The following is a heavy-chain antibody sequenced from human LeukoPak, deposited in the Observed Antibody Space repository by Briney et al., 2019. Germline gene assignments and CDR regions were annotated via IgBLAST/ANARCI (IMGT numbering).Heavy chain of an antibody. CDR2: IDSDGKST. D-gene: IGHD2-21*02. CDR3: VRDKEVVTGIGWFDP. CDR1: GFTFSNYW. Sequence: TGGSLRLSCAASGFTFSNYWMHWVRQAPGKGLVWVSRIDSDGKSTNYADSVKGRFTISRDNAKNTLYLQMNSLRVEDTAVYYCVRDKEVVTGIGWFDPWGQGTLVTVPS. V-gene: IGHV3-74*01. J-gene: IGHJ5*02.